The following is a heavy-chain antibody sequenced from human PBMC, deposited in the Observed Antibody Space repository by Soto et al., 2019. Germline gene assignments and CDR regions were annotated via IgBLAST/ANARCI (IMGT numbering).Heavy chain of an antibody. J-gene: IGHJ5*02. D-gene: IGHD2-15*01. CDR2: ISVNNGYT. Sequence: ASVKVSCKASGYTFTNYGITWVRQAPGQGLEWMGWISVNNGYTNYEQKLQGRVAMTTDTSTSTAYMELRSLRFDDTAVYFCARAPLPSCSGGTCSPWWFDPWGQGTLVTVSS. CDR3: ARAPLPSCSGGTCSPWWFDP. V-gene: IGHV1-18*01. CDR1: GYTFTNYG.